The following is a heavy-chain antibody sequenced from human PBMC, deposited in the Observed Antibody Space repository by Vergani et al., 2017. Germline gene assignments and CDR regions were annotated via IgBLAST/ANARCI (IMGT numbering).Heavy chain of an antibody. CDR2: IIPIIRLA. CDR3: ARMAPGDNSGWEPFDY. CDR1: GDIFNNYT. Sequence: QVNLEQSGTEVKKPGSSVKVSCKVSGDIFNNYTVTWVRQAPGQGLEWMGRIIPIIRLATSAQKFQDRVKITGDTSTNTVYMEMNNLRSEETAVYYCARMAPGDNSGWEPFDYCVQGTLVTVSS. D-gene: IGHD6-19*01. J-gene: IGHJ4*02. V-gene: IGHV1-69*02.